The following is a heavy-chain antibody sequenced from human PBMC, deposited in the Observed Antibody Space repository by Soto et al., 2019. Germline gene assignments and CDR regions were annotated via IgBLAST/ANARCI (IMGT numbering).Heavy chain of an antibody. CDR1: GGSISSYY. J-gene: IGHJ3*02. D-gene: IGHD6-19*01. CDR2: TYYSGST. Sequence: PSETLSLTCTVSGGSISSYYWSWIRQPPGKGLEWIGYTYYSGSTNYNPSLKSRVTISVDTSKNQFSLKLSSVTAADTAVYYCARAFDQWLVLDAFDIWGQGTMVTVSS. CDR3: ARAFDQWLVLDAFDI. V-gene: IGHV4-59*01.